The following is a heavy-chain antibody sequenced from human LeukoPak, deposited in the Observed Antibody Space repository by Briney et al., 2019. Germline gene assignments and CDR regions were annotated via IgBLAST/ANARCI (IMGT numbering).Heavy chain of an antibody. V-gene: IGHV4-38-2*02. CDR3: ARHGIGDSSRDFFDY. CDR1: GYSISSGYY. D-gene: IGHD6-19*01. J-gene: IGHJ4*02. CDR2: IYYSGST. Sequence: SETLSLTCTVSGYSISSGYYWGWIRQPPGKGLEWIGGIYYSGSTYYNPSLKSRVTISADTSRNQFSLKLNPVTAADTALYYCARHGIGDSSRDFFDYWGQGTLVTVSS.